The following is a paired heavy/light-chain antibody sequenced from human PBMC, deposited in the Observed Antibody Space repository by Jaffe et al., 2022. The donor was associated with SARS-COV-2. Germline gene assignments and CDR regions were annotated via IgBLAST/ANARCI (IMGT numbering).Heavy chain of an antibody. CDR1: GFTFNSHW. Sequence: EVQLVESGGGLVQPGGSLRLSCAVSGFTFNSHWMHWVRQAPGKGLVWVSRINGDGSKATYADSVKGRFTTSRDNPKNTLYLQMTSLRAEDTAVYYCAREVGAGAFDIWGQGTMVTVSS. CDR2: INGDGSKA. J-gene: IGHJ3*02. D-gene: IGHD1-26*01. CDR3: AREVGAGAFDI. V-gene: IGHV3-74*01.
Light chain of an antibody. J-gene: IGLJ2*01. CDR2: QDT. CDR1: KLGDKF. CDR3: QTWDSSTAI. V-gene: IGLV3-1*01. Sequence: SYEVTQPPSVSVSPGQTASISCSGDKLGDKFASWYQQKPGQSPVLVIYQDTKRPSGIPERFSGSNAGNTATLTISGTQALDDADYYCQTWDSSTAIFGGGTKLTVL.